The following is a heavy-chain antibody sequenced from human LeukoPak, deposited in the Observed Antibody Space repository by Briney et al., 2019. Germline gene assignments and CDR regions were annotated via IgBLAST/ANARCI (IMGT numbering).Heavy chain of an antibody. V-gene: IGHV1-3*04. CDR1: GYTLSRYA. CDR3: AIHCSGGSCSRSYYFDY. J-gene: IGHJ4*02. Sequence: ASVKVSCKASGYTLSRYAMQWVRQAPGQRLEWMGWINTGNGDTKYAQKFQGRVTITRDTSASTAYMDLSSLRSEDTAVYYCAIHCSGGSCSRSYYFDYWGQGTLVTVSS. D-gene: IGHD2-15*01. CDR2: INTGNGDT.